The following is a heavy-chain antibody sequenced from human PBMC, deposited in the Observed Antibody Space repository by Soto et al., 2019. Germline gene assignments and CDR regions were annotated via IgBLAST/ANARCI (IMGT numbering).Heavy chain of an antibody. CDR1: GFAVSGSG. CDR2: IDDSGATI. CDR3: ARGDYYSYGLDV. V-gene: IGHV3-48*02. J-gene: IGHJ6*02. Sequence: PGGSLRLSCVASGFAVSGSGMNWVRQAPGEGLEWISYIDDSGATIYDADSVKGRFSISRDSAKSSLYLLMNSLREEDTAVYYCARGDYYSYGLDVWGQGTTVTVSS.